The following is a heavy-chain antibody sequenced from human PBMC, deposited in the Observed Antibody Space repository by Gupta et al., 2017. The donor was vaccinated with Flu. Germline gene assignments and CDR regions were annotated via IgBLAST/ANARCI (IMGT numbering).Heavy chain of an antibody. D-gene: IGHD3-10*01. CDR3: TTEDSGITMVRGVIGDY. CDR1: GFTFSNAW. J-gene: IGHJ4*02. Sequence: EVQLVESGGGLVKPGGSLRLSCAASGFTFSNAWLSWVRQAPGKGLEWGGRIKSKTDGGTTDYAAPVKGRFTISRDDSKNTLYLQMNSLKTEDTAVYYCTTEDSGITMVRGVIGDYWGQGTLVTVSS. CDR2: IKSKTDGGTT. V-gene: IGHV3-15*01.